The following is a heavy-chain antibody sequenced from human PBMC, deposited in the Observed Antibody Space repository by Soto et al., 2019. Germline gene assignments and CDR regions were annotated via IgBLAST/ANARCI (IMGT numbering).Heavy chain of an antibody. CDR1: GDSIISGDHY. D-gene: IGHD2-8*01. J-gene: IGHJ6*02. V-gene: IGHV4-30-4*01. CDR2: IYYNGST. CDR3: ARVAIVTVYVCMDV. Sequence: SEALSLICTVSGDSIISGDHYWSWSRQPPGKGLYWVGYIYYNGSTYYTPSLKSRVTISVDTSKNQFSLKLNSVTAADTAVSYCARVAIVTVYVCMDVCVHGSTV.